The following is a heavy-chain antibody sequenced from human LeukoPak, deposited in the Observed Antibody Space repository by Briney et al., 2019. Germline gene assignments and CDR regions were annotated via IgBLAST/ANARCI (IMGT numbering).Heavy chain of an antibody. CDR2: IYHTGNT. Sequence: ESSKTLSLTCTVSGDSISNGGYYWSWIRQLPGKGLEWLGYIYHTGNTYNNPSLKSRVTVSVDTSKNQFSLKLTSLTAADTAVYYCARERGWTPFFDYWGQGILVTVSA. CDR3: ARERGWTPFFDY. D-gene: IGHD6-19*01. CDR1: GDSISNGGYY. V-gene: IGHV4-31*03. J-gene: IGHJ4*02.